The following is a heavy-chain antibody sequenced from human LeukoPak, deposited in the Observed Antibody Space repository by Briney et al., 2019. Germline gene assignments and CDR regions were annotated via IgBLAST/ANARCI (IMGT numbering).Heavy chain of an antibody. CDR2: ISAYNGNT. CDR1: GYTFTSYG. V-gene: IGHV1-18*01. CDR3: ARSPETYSSSWRTIDY. Sequence: ASVTVSCKASGYTFTSYGISWVRQAPGQGLEWMGWISAYNGNTNYAQKLQGRVTMTTDTSTSTAYMELRSLRSDDTAVYYCARSPETYSSSWRTIDYWGQGTLVTVSS. J-gene: IGHJ4*02. D-gene: IGHD6-13*01.